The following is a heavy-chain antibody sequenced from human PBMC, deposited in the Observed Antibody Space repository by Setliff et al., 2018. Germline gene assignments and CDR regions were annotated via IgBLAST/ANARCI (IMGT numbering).Heavy chain of an antibody. CDR1: GYTFTGSH. Sequence: ASVKVSCKASGYTFTGSHIHWVRQAPGQGVEWMGWINPNSGGTNYAQQFQGRVTMTRDPSIGTAYMELSGLRSDDTAVYYCARAGLAAAGRKGVFDHWGQGTLVTVSS. V-gene: IGHV1-2*02. D-gene: IGHD6-25*01. J-gene: IGHJ4*02. CDR2: INPNSGGT. CDR3: ARAGLAAAGRKGVFDH.